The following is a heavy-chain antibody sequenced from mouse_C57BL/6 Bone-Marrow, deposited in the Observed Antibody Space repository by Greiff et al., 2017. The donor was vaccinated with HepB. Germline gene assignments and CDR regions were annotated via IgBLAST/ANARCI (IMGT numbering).Heavy chain of an antibody. V-gene: IGHV5-12*01. CDR1: GFTFSDYY. CDR3: ARLITTVVATRYYAMDY. D-gene: IGHD1-1*01. CDR2: ISNGGGST. Sequence: EVKLQESGGGLVQPGGSLKLSCAASGFTFSDYYMYWVRQTPEKRLEWVAYISNGGGSTYYPDTVKGRFTISRDNAKNTLYLQMSRLKSEDTAMYYCARLITTVVATRYYAMDYWGQGTSVTVSS. J-gene: IGHJ4*01.